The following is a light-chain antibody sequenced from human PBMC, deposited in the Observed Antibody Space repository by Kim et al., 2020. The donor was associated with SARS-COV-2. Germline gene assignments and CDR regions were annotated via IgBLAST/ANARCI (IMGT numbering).Light chain of an antibody. Sequence: VALGQTARITCGGNDIGSKNVHWYQQVPGQAPVLVIYRDINRPSGIPERFSGSNSGNTATLTISRAQAGDEADYYCQVWDSSAYVFGTGTKVTVL. CDR3: QVWDSSAYV. V-gene: IGLV3-9*01. CDR2: RDI. J-gene: IGLJ1*01. CDR1: DIGSKN.